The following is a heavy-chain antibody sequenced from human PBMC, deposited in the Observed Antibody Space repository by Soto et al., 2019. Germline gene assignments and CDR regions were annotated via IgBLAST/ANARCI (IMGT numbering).Heavy chain of an antibody. D-gene: IGHD5-18*01. CDR2: IYYSGST. V-gene: IGHV4-31*03. CDR3: ASGASVDTAPLN. Sequence: SETLSLTCTVSGGSISSGGYYWSWIRQHPGKGLEWIGYIYYSGSTYYNPSLKSRVTISVDTSKNQFSLKLSSVTAADTAVYYCASGASVDTAPLNWGQGTLVTVSS. CDR1: GGSISSGGYY. J-gene: IGHJ4*02.